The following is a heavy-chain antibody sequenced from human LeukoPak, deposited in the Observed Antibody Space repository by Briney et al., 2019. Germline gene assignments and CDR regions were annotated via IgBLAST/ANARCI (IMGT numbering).Heavy chain of an antibody. CDR2: ISGSGSTI. J-gene: IGHJ4*02. CDR3: ASDPARDYYDSSGYFRWVDY. CDR1: GFTFSDYY. Sequence: GGSLRLSCAASGFTFSDYYMSWIRQAPGKGLEWVSYISGSGSTIYYADSVKGRFTISRDNAKNSLFLQMNSLRAEDTAVYYCASDPARDYYDSSGYFRWVDYWGQGTLVTVSS. V-gene: IGHV3-11*01. D-gene: IGHD3-22*01.